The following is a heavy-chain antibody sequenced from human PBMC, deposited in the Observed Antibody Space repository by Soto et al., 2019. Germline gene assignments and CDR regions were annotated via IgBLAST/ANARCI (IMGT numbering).Heavy chain of an antibody. J-gene: IGHJ4*02. Sequence: EASVKVSCKASGYTFTGYYMHWVRQAPGQGLEWMGWINPNSGGTNYAQKFQGRVTMTRDTSISTAYMELSRLRSDDTAVYYCARDPPPSSSWFFPPFDYWGQGTLVTVPS. V-gene: IGHV1-2*02. D-gene: IGHD6-13*01. CDR3: ARDPPPSSSWFFPPFDY. CDR2: INPNSGGT. CDR1: GYTFTGYY.